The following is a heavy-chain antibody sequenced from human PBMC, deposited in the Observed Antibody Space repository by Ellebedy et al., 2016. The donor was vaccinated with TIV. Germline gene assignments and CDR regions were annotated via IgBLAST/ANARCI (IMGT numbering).Heavy chain of an antibody. J-gene: IGHJ5*02. CDR3: ARDRRAYCGGDCPSWFDP. V-gene: IGHV1-69*13. Sequence: AASVKVSCKAYGDTLSSYVIAWVRQAPGQGLEWVGSIFPKYGPASYAQKFQGRVTSTADESTSTASMELSSLRSEDTDVYYCARDRRAYCGGDCPSWFDPWGQGTLVTVSP. CDR1: GDTLSSYV. CDR2: IFPKYGPA. D-gene: IGHD2-21*02.